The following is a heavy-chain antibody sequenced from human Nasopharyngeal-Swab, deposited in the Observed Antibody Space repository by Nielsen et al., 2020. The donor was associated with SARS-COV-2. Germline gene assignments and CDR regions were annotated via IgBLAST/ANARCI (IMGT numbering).Heavy chain of an antibody. Sequence: GGALRLSYAASGFTFSPYWMTWVRQATGKGLEWVANVKQDGTEKYFVDSVKGRFTISRDNAKNSLYLHMNSLRAEDTAVYYCARDEILDYWGQGTLVTVSS. J-gene: IGHJ4*02. CDR2: VKQDGTEK. V-gene: IGHV3-7*01. CDR3: ARDEILDY. CDR1: GFTFSPYW. D-gene: IGHD2/OR15-2a*01.